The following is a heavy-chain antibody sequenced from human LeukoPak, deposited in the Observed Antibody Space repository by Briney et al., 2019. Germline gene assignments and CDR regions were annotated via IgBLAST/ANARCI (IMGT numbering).Heavy chain of an antibody. J-gene: IGHJ5*02. CDR2: ISSSSSYI. D-gene: IGHD6-6*01. Sequence: GGSLRLSCAASGFTFSSYSMNWVHQAPGKGLEWVSSISSSSSYIYYADSVKGRFTISRDNAKNSLYLQMNSLRAEDTAVYYCARDRESIAARPNWFDPWGQGTLVTVSS. V-gene: IGHV3-21*01. CDR3: ARDRESIAARPNWFDP. CDR1: GFTFSSYS.